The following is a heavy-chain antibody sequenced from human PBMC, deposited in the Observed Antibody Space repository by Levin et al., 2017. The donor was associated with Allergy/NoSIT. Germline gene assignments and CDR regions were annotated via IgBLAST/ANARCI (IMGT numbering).Heavy chain of an antibody. CDR1: GFTLHDHA. CDR3: ARARLIAVTGAGSGFDC. J-gene: IGHJ4*02. Sequence: GGSLRLSCAASGFTLHDHAMHWVRQVPGKGLEWVSGITWNGGAIAYADSVKGRFTISRDNAKNSLFLQMNSLRPEATAFYFCARARLIAVTGAGSGFDCWGQGTLVTVSS. V-gene: IGHV3-9*01. D-gene: IGHD6-19*01. CDR2: ITWNGGAI.